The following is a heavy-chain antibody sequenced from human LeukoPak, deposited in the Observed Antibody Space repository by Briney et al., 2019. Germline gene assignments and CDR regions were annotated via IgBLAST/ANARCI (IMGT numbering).Heavy chain of an antibody. CDR2: INHSGST. J-gene: IGHJ6*04. V-gene: IGHV4-34*01. CDR3: ARGPRITMVRGVIGYGMDV. Sequence: PETLSLTCAGYGGSFSGYYWSWIRQPPGKGLEWIGDINHSGSTSYNPSLKSRVTISVDTSKNQFSLKLSSVTAADTAVYYCARGPRITMVRGVIGYGMDVWGKGTTVTVSS. D-gene: IGHD3-10*01. CDR1: GGSFSGYY.